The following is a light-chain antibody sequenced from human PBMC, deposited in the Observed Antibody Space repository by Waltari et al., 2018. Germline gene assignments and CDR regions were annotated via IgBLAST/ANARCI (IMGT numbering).Light chain of an antibody. CDR3: QQRTNWPS. CDR2: DPS. J-gene: IGKJ4*01. Sequence: IVLTQSPATLSLSPGERATLSCRASQGISSFLAWYQQKPGQAPRLLVYDPSNRATGIPARFSGSGSGADFTLTISSLEPEDFAVYYCQQRTNWPSFGGGTRVELK. CDR1: QGISSF. V-gene: IGKV3-11*01.